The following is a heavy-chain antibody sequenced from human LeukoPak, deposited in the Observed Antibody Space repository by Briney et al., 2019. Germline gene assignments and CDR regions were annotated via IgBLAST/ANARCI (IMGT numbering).Heavy chain of an antibody. Sequence: GGSLRLSCAASGFTFSSYGMSWVRQAPGKGLEWVSAISGSGDVTYSADSVKGRFTISRDNSKDTLYLQMTSLRADDTAVYYCAKTGAVTLLRFWYFDLWGRGTLVTVSP. D-gene: IGHD2-15*01. V-gene: IGHV3-23*01. J-gene: IGHJ2*01. CDR3: AKTGAVTLLRFWYFDL. CDR2: ISGSGDVT. CDR1: GFTFSSYG.